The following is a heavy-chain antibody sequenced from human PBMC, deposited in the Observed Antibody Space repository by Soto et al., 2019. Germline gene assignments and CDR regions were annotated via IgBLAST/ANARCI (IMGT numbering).Heavy chain of an antibody. Sequence: SETLSLTCAVSGGSISSGGYSWSWIRQPPGKGLEWIGYISHSGSTYYNPSLKSRVTISVDRSKNQFSLKLSSVPAADTAVYFCASGSHVPHYWGQGTLVTVSS. V-gene: IGHV4-30-2*01. CDR3: ASGSHVPHY. D-gene: IGHD6-6*01. CDR2: ISHSGST. CDR1: GGSISSGGYS. J-gene: IGHJ4*02.